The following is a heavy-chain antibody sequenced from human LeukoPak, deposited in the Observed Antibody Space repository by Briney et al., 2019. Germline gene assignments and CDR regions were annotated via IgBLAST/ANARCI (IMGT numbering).Heavy chain of an antibody. J-gene: IGHJ3*02. D-gene: IGHD5-18*01. CDR1: GFTFSSYG. CDR3: AKDPPTVMANAFHI. Sequence: GGSLGLSCAASGFTFSSYGMSWVRQAPGKGLEWVSSIGGSGGTTYYADSVKGRFTISRDNSKNTLYLQMNSLRADDTAVYSCAKDPPTVMANAFHIWGQGTMVTVS. V-gene: IGHV3-23*01. CDR2: IGGSGGTT.